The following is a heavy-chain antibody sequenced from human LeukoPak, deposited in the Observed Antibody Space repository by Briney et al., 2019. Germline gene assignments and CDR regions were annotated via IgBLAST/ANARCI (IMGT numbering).Heavy chain of an antibody. V-gene: IGHV1-3*03. CDR3: AKDGGGITMIVVAMVDAFDI. D-gene: IGHD3-22*01. CDR2: ISTGNGNT. J-gene: IGHJ3*02. Sequence: ASVKVSCKASASTFSTYAIHWVRQAPGQGLEWMGWISTGNGNTRYSKAFQDRVTITRDTSASTVYMDLRGLRAEDTAVYYCAKDGGGITMIVVAMVDAFDIWGQGTMVTVSS. CDR1: ASTFSTYA.